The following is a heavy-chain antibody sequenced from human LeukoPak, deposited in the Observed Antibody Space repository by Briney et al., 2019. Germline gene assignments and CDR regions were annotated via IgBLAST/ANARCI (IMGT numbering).Heavy chain of an antibody. CDR2: ISAYNGNT. Sequence: ASVKVSCKASGYTFTSYGISWVRQAPGQGLEWMGWISAYNGNTNYAQKLQGRVTMTTDTSTSTAYMELRSLRSDDTAVYYCARDDILTGYPYGMDVWGQGTTVTVSS. CDR1: GYTFTSYG. CDR3: ARDDILTGYPYGMDV. J-gene: IGHJ6*02. D-gene: IGHD3-9*01. V-gene: IGHV1-18*01.